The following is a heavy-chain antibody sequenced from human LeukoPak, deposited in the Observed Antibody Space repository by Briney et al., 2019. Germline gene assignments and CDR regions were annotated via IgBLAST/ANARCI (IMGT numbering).Heavy chain of an antibody. J-gene: IGHJ5*02. Sequence: GGSLRLSCAASGFTFSNAWMSWVRQAPGKGLEWVGRIKSKTDGGTTDCAAPVKGRFTISRDDSKNTLYLQMNSLKTEDTAVYYCTTDETYGGGHNWFDPWGQGTLVTVSS. V-gene: IGHV3-15*01. CDR1: GFTFSNAW. D-gene: IGHD4-23*01. CDR3: TTDETYGGGHNWFDP. CDR2: IKSKTDGGTT.